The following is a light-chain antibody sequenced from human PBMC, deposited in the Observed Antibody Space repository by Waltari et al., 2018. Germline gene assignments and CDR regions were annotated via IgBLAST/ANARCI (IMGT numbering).Light chain of an antibody. V-gene: IGKV1-33*01. J-gene: IGKJ3*01. CDR3: QRYDNLPIFA. CDR1: QAITNY. CDR2: AAS. Sequence: DIQMTQSPSSLSASVGDSVTITCQASQAITNYLNWYQQKPGEAPKLLIHAASNLEPGVPPRFSGSQSGTHFTFTISSLQPEDVATYYCQRYDNLPIFAFGPGTKVNIK.